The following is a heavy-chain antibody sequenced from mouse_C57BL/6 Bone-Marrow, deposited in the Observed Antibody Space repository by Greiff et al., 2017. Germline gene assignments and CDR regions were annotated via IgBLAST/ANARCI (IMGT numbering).Heavy chain of an antibody. V-gene: IGHV2-6*01. CDR1: GFSLTSYG. D-gene: IGHD1-1*01. Sequence: VKVVESGPGLVAPSQSLSITCTVSGFSLTSYGVDWVRQSPGKGLEWLGVIWGVGSTNYNSALKSRLSISKDNSKSQVFLKMNSLQTDDTAMYYCASTTGGLGFAYWGQGTLVTVSA. CDR3: ASTTGGLGFAY. CDR2: IWGVGST. J-gene: IGHJ3*01.